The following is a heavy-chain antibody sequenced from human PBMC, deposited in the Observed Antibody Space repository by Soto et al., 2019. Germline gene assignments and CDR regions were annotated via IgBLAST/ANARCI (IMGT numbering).Heavy chain of an antibody. CDR3: ARDRSDGYNLDHFDY. J-gene: IGHJ4*02. V-gene: IGHV1-18*04. CDR2: ISAYNGNT. CDR1: GYTFTRYG. Sequence: ASVKVSCKVSGYTFTRYGISWVRQAPGQGLEWMGWISAYNGNTNYAQKLQGRVTMTTDTSTRTAYMELSSLRSADTAVYYCARDRSDGYNLDHFDYWGQGTLVTVSS. D-gene: IGHD2-15*01.